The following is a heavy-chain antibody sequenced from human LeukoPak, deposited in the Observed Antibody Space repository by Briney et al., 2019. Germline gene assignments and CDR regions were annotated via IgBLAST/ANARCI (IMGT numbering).Heavy chain of an antibody. CDR1: GFTFSSYA. V-gene: IGHV3-23*01. D-gene: IGHD6-19*01. J-gene: IGHJ4*02. CDR3: ARASGIYGSGWYFDY. CDR2: INGGGYNT. Sequence: GGSLRLSCAASGFTFSSYAMSWVRQAPGKGLEWVSTINGGGYNTYYADSVKGRFTISRDNSKNTLSLQVNTLRAEDTAVYYCARASGIYGSGWYFDYWGQGTLVTVSS.